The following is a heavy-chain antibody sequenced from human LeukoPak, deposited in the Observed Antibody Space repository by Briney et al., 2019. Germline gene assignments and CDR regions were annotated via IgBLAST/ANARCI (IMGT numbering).Heavy chain of an antibody. CDR1: GYTFTSYG. CDR2: ISAYNGNT. CDR3: ARVGGYCSSTSCYYLQYYFDY. Sequence: ASVKVSCKASGYTFTSYGISWVRQAPGQGLEWMGWISAYNGNTNYAQKLQGRVTMTTDTSTSTAYMELRSLRSDDTAAYYCARVGGYCSSTSCYYLQYYFDYWGQGTLVTVSS. J-gene: IGHJ4*02. D-gene: IGHD2-2*01. V-gene: IGHV1-18*04.